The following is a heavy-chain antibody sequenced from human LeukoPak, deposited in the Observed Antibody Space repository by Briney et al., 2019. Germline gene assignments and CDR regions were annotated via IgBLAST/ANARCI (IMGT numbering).Heavy chain of an antibody. CDR2: IYPGDSDT. J-gene: IGHJ3*02. D-gene: IGHD3-22*01. CDR1: GYRFTSYW. V-gene: IGHV5-51*01. CDR3: ARQPNYYDTRGYLSHAFDI. Sequence: GESLKISCKGSGYRFTSYWIGWVRQMRGKGLEWMGIIYPGDSDTRYSPSFQGQVTISADKSISTAYLQWNSLKASDTAMYYCARQPNYYDTRGYLSHAFDIWGQGTMVTVSS.